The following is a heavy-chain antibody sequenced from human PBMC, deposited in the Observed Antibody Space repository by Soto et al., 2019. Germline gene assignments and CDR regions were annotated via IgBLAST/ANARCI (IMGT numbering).Heavy chain of an antibody. D-gene: IGHD3-10*01. Sequence: GASVKVSCKASGGTFSSYAIIWVRQAPGQGLEWMGGIIPIFGTANYAQKFQGRVTITADESTSTAYMELSSLRSEDTAVYYCARDRSGSGSYPYDYWGQGTLVTVSS. CDR2: IIPIFGTA. CDR3: ARDRSGSGSYPYDY. CDR1: GGTFSSYA. J-gene: IGHJ4*02. V-gene: IGHV1-69*13.